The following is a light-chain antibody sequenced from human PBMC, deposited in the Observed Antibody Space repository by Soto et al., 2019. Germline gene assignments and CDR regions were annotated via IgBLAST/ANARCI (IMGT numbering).Light chain of an antibody. CDR2: DVS. Sequence: QSALTQPASVSGSPGPSITISCTGTSSDVGGYNYGSWYQQHPGKAPKLMIYDVSNRPSGVSNLFSGSKSGNTASLTISGLQAEDEADYYCSSYTSSSTLVFGGGTKLTVL. V-gene: IGLV2-14*01. CDR1: SSDVGGYNY. CDR3: SSYTSSSTLV. J-gene: IGLJ2*01.